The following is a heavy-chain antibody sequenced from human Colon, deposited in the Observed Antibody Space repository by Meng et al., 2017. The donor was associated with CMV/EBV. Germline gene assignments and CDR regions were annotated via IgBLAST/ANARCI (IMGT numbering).Heavy chain of an antibody. CDR3: ARENGYYDFWSGYRWAGDYGLDV. CDR1: GYTFTSYG. Sequence: ASVKVSCKASGYTFTSYGISWVRQAPGQGLEWMGWISAYNGNTNYAQKLQGRVTMTTDTSTSTAYMELSSLRSEDTAVYYCARENGYYDFWSGYRWAGDYGLDVWGQGTTVTVSS. CDR2: ISAYNGNT. V-gene: IGHV1-18*01. D-gene: IGHD3-3*01. J-gene: IGHJ6*02.